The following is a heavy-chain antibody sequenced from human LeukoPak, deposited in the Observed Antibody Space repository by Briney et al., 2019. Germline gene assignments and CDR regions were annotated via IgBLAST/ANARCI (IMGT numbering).Heavy chain of an antibody. J-gene: IGHJ4*02. CDR1: GGSFSGYY. CDR2: IYYSGST. V-gene: IGHV4-59*08. CDR3: ARQTGYLTDY. Sequence: SETLSLTCAVYGGSFSGYYWSWIRQPPGKGLEWIGYIYYSGSTNYNPSLKSRVTISVDTSKNQFSLKLSSVTAADTAVYYCARQTGYLTDYWGQGTLVTVSS. D-gene: IGHD1-1*01.